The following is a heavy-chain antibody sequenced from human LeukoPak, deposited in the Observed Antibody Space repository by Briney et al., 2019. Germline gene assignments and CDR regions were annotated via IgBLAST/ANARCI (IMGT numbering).Heavy chain of an antibody. CDR3: ARDGGLDYYGSGSPGYFDY. D-gene: IGHD3-10*01. Sequence: PGRSLRLSCAASGFTFRSYAMHWVRQAPGKGLEWVAVISYDGSNKYYADSVKGRFTISRDNSKNTLYLQMNSLRAEDTAVYYCARDGGLDYYGSGSPGYFDYWGQGTLVTVSS. CDR1: GFTFRSYA. J-gene: IGHJ4*02. CDR2: ISYDGSNK. V-gene: IGHV3-30-3*01.